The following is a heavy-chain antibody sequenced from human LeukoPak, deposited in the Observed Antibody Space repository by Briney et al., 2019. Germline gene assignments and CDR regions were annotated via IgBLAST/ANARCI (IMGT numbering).Heavy chain of an antibody. V-gene: IGHV3-11*04. CDR1: GFTFSDYY. Sequence: PGGSLRLSCAASGFTFSDYYMSWIRQAPGKALEWVSYVSSGSSTIYYADSVKGRFTVSRDNGKRSLYLHMNSLRAEDTAMYYCAKEEDILTGYSAFDIWGQGTMVTVSS. CDR3: AKEEDILTGYSAFDI. CDR2: VSSGSSTI. J-gene: IGHJ3*02. D-gene: IGHD3-9*01.